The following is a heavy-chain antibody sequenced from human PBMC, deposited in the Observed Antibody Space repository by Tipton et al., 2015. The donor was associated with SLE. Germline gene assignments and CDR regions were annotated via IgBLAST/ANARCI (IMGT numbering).Heavy chain of an antibody. CDR2: IYVGGTT. Sequence: TLSLTCTVSGGSLSSGGYYWTWIRQPAGKGLEWIGRIYVGGTTNSNPSLKSRVTLSVDTSKNQFSLKLSSVTAADTAVYYCARGGDYWSGPASYYYYHHYTDVWGKGTTVTVSS. CDR1: GGSLSSGGYY. D-gene: IGHD3-3*01. CDR3: ARGGDYWSGPASYYYYHHYTDV. J-gene: IGHJ6*03. V-gene: IGHV4-61*02.